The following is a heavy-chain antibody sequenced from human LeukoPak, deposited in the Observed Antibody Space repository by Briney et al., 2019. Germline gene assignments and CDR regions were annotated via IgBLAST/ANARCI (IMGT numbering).Heavy chain of an antibody. D-gene: IGHD3-10*01. CDR2: IIPIFGTA. J-gene: IGHJ6*03. V-gene: IGHV1-69*06. Sequence: GASVKVSCKASGGTFISYAISWVRQAPGQGLEWMGGIIPIFGTANYAQKFQGRVTITADKSTSTAYMELSSLRSEDTAVYYCARGYGSGSYQGMIYYYYYYYMDVWGKGTTVTVSS. CDR3: ARGYGSGSYQGMIYYYYYYYMDV. CDR1: GGTFISYA.